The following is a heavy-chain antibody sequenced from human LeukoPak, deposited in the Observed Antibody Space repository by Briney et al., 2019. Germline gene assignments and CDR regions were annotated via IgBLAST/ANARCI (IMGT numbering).Heavy chain of an antibody. V-gene: IGHV3-30-3*01. Sequence: GRRLRLSCAASGFTFSSYDMHWVRQAPGKGLEWVAVISYDGSNKYYADSVKGRFTISRDNSKTTLYLQMNSLRAEDAAVYYCEWSGYSSSSWYYFYYWGQGTLVTVSS. J-gene: IGHJ4*02. CDR3: EWSGYSSSSWYYFYY. CDR2: ISYDGSNK. D-gene: IGHD6-13*01. CDR1: GFTFSSYD.